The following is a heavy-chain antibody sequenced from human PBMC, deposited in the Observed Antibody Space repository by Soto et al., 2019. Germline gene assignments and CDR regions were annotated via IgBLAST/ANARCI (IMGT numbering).Heavy chain of an antibody. D-gene: IGHD4-17*01. CDR2: IIPILGIA. CDR3: ASVGTTVTPYYYYYMDV. V-gene: IGHV1-69*02. CDR1: GGTFSSYT. J-gene: IGHJ6*03. Sequence: GASVKVSCKASGGTFSSYTISWVRQAPGQGPEWMGRIIPILGIANYAQKFQGRVTITADKSTSTAYMELSSLRSEDTAVYYCASVGTTVTPYYYYYMDVWGKGTTVTVSS.